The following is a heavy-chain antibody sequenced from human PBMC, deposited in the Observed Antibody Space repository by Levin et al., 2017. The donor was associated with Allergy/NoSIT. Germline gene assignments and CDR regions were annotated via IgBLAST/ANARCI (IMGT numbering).Heavy chain of an antibody. CDR1: GFTFSRHW. J-gene: IGHJ4*02. D-gene: IGHD3-16*01. Sequence: GGSLRLSCAASGFTFSRHWMSWVRQAPGKGLEWVANINQDGSEKFYVDSVKGRFTISRDNAKNSLYLQMNSLGADDTAVYYCARDYDWGQGTLVTVSS. V-gene: IGHV3-7*01. CDR2: INQDGSEK. CDR3: ARDYD.